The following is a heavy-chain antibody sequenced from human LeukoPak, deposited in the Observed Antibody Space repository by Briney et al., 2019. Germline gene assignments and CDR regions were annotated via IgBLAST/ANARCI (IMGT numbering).Heavy chain of an antibody. J-gene: IGHJ3*02. D-gene: IGHD3-16*01. Sequence: SETLSLTCTVSGGSISSSSYYWGWIRQPPGKGLEWIGEINHSGSTNYNPSLKSRVTISVDTSKNQFSLKLSSVTAADTAVYYCAGPQLGAFDTWGQGTMVTVSS. V-gene: IGHV4-39*07. CDR2: INHSGST. CDR3: AGPQLGAFDT. CDR1: GGSISSSSYY.